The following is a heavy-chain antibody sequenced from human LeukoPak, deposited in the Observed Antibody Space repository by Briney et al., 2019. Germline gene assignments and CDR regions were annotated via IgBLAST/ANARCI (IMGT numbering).Heavy chain of an antibody. J-gene: IGHJ4*02. CDR3: ARDRGTWNDDGFDY. CDR2: IYTSWST. Sequence: SETLSLTCTVSGGSISSGSYYWSWIRQPAGKGLEWIGRIYTSWSTHYNPSLKSRVTISVDTSKNQFSLKLRSVTAADTAVYYCARDRGTWNDDGFDYWGQGTLVTVSS. CDR1: GGSISSGSYY. V-gene: IGHV4-61*02. D-gene: IGHD1-1*01.